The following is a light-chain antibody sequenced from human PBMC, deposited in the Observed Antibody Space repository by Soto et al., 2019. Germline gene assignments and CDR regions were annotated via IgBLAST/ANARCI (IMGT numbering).Light chain of an antibody. J-gene: IGKJ5*01. CDR3: QQSYSTPAMT. CDR1: QTIVKY. Sequence: DIQMTQSPSSLSASVGDRVTITCRASQTIVKYLNWYQQKPGKAPKLLIYTASTLQSGVPSRFSGSGSGTDFTLTINNLHPEDFATYYGQQSYSTPAMTFGQGTRLEIK. CDR2: TAS. V-gene: IGKV1-39*01.